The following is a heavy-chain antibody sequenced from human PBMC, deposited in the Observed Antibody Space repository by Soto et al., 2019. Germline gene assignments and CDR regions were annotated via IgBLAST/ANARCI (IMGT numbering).Heavy chain of an antibody. J-gene: IGHJ6*02. CDR2: ISGSGGST. V-gene: IGHV3-23*01. CDR3: AKDSKRKAYYYYGMDV. Sequence: PGGSLRLSCAASGFTFSSYALSWVRQAAGKGLEWVSAISGSGGSTYYADSVKGRFTISRDNSKNTLYLQMNSLRAEDTAVYYCAKDSKRKAYYYYGMDVWGQGTTVTVSS. D-gene: IGHD1-1*01. CDR1: GFTFSSYA.